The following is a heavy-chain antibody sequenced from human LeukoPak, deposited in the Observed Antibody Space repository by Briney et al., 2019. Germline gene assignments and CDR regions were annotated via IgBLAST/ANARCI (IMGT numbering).Heavy chain of an antibody. CDR2: IIPILGIA. CDR1: GGTFSSYA. Sequence: SVKVSCKASGGTFSSYAISWVRQAPGQGLEWMGRIIPILGIANYAQKFQGRVTITADKSTSTAYMELSSLRSEDTAVYYCARGIPTGTTAGGWFDPWGQGTLVTVSS. CDR3: ARGIPTGTTAGGWFDP. V-gene: IGHV1-69*04. D-gene: IGHD1-1*01. J-gene: IGHJ5*02.